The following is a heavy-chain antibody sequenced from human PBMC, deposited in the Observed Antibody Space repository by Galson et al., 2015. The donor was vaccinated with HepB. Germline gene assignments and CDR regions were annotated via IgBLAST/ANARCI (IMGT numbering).Heavy chain of an antibody. J-gene: IGHJ4*02. CDR3: RLEGPFDS. CDR2: ITPTLDLL. Sequence: SVKVSCKASGGTFNSYTLHWVRQAPGQGLEWMGRITPTLDLLKYAQKFEGRVTITADKSTSTADLELTGLTSEDTAVYYCRLEGPFDSWGQGTLVTVSS. V-gene: IGHV1-69*02. D-gene: IGHD1-1*01. CDR1: GGTFNSYT.